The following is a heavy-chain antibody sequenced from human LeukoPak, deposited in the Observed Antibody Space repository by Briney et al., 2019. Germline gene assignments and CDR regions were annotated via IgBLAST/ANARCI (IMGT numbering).Heavy chain of an antibody. Sequence: KSSETLSLTCTVSGGSISSSSYYWGWIRQPPGKGLEWIGSIYYSGSTYYNPSLKSRVTISVDTSKNQFSLKLSSVTAADTAVYYCARLVVVPAAPDYWGQGTLVTVSS. J-gene: IGHJ4*02. CDR3: ARLVVVPAAPDY. CDR1: GGSISSSSYY. V-gene: IGHV4-39*01. CDR2: IYYSGST. D-gene: IGHD2-2*01.